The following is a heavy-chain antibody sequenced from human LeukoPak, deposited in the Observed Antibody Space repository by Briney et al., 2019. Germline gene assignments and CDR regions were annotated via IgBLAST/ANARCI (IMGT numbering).Heavy chain of an antibody. D-gene: IGHD5-18*01. Sequence: GGSLRLSCAASGFTFSSYSMNWVRQAPGKGLEWVSSISSSSSYIYYADSVKGRFTISRDNAKNSLYLQMNSLRAEGTAVYYCACTADYYCGMDVWGQGTTVTVSS. V-gene: IGHV3-21*01. CDR3: ACTADYYCGMDV. CDR2: ISSSSSYI. J-gene: IGHJ6*02. CDR1: GFTFSSYS.